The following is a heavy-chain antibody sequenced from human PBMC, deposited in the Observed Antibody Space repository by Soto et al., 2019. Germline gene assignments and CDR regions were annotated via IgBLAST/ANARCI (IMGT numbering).Heavy chain of an antibody. D-gene: IGHD3-3*01. V-gene: IGHV3-30-3*01. Sequence: PGGSLRLSCAASGFTFSSYAMHWVRQAPGKGLEWVAVISYDGSNKYYADSVKGRFTISRDNSKNTLYLQMNSLRAEDTAVYYCARDKDFGVVIYYYYGMDVWGQGTLVTVSS. CDR3: ARDKDFGVVIYYYYGMDV. CDR2: ISYDGSNK. CDR1: GFTFSSYA. J-gene: IGHJ6*02.